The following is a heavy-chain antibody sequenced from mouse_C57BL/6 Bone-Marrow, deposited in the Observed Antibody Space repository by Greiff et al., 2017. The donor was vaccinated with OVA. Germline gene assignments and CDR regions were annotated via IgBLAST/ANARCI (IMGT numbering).Heavy chain of an antibody. J-gene: IGHJ1*03. Sequence: EVQVVESGGGLVKPGGSLKLSCAASGFTFSSYAMSWVRQTPEKRLEWVATISDGGSYTYYPDNVKGRFTISRDNAKNNLYLQMSHLKSEDTAMYYCARVDYSYWYFDVWGRGTTVTVSS. D-gene: IGHD2-4*01. V-gene: IGHV5-4*01. CDR2: ISDGGSYT. CDR3: ARVDYSYWYFDV. CDR1: GFTFSSYA.